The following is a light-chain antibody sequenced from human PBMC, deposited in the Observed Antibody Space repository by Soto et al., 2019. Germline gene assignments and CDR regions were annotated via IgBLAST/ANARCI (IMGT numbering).Light chain of an antibody. V-gene: IGKV3-15*01. CDR2: GAT. CDR1: QSVNSY. Sequence: EIVMTQSPGTLSLSPGERATLSCRASQSVNSYLAWYQQKPGQASRLLIYGATTRATGIPARFSGSGSGTEFTLTISSLQSEDFAVYYCQQYNDWWTFGQGTKVDIK. J-gene: IGKJ1*01. CDR3: QQYNDWWT.